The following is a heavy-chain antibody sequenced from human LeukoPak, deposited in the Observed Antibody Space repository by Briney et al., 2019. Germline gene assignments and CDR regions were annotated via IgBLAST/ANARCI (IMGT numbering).Heavy chain of an antibody. J-gene: IGHJ4*02. V-gene: IGHV3-7*03. CDR2: IKQDASEK. D-gene: IGHD2-2*01. Sequence: PGGSLRLSCATSGFAFSSYWMSWVRQAPGKGLEWVANIKQDASEKYYVDSVKGRFTISRDNAKNSLYLQMNSLRAEDTAVYYCARAWCSSTSCYFDYWGQGTLVTVSS. CDR1: GFAFSSYW. CDR3: ARAWCSSTSCYFDY.